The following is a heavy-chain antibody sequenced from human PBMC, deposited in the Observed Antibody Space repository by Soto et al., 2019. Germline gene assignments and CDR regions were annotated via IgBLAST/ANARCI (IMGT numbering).Heavy chain of an antibody. Sequence: QVQLVESGGGVVQPGRSLRLSCAASGFTFSSYGMHWVRQAPGKGLEWVAVISYDGSKKYYADSVKGRFTISRDNSKNTVYLQMNSLRAEDTAVYYCARDNVKYDSSDYKTHWFDPWGQGTLVTVSS. V-gene: IGHV3-30*19. CDR3: ARDNVKYDSSDYKTHWFDP. J-gene: IGHJ5*02. CDR2: ISYDGSKK. CDR1: GFTFSSYG. D-gene: IGHD3-22*01.